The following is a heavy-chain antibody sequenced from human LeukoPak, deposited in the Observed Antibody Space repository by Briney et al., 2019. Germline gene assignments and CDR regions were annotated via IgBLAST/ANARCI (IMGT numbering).Heavy chain of an antibody. CDR1: GGSISSNNW. CDR3: ARDVGARLPGY. D-gene: IGHD6-6*01. V-gene: IGHV4-4*02. J-gene: IGHJ4*02. CDR2: IYHSGNS. Sequence: SGTLSLTCAVSGGSISSNNWWSWVRPSPGKGREWIGEIYHSGNSNYNPSLKSRVTISVDKSRNQFSLKLSSVTAADTALYYCARDVGARLPGYWGQGILVTVSS.